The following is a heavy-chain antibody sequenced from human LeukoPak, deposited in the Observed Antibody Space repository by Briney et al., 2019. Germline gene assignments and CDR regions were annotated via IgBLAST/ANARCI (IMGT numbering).Heavy chain of an antibody. CDR2: IYYSGST. V-gene: IGHV4-59*08. J-gene: IGHJ4*02. D-gene: IGHD3-22*01. CDR3: ARQIDYYDSSGYYYL. CDR1: GGSISSYY. Sequence: PSETLSLTCTVSGGSISSYYWSWIRQPPGKGLEWIGYIYYSGSTNYNPSLKSRVTISVDTSKNQFSLKLSSVTAADTAVYYCARQIDYYDSSGYYYLWGQGTLVTVSS.